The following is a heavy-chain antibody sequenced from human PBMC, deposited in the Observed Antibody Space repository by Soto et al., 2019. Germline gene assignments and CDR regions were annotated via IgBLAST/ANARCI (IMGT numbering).Heavy chain of an antibody. CDR2: ISAYNGNT. D-gene: IGHD6-19*01. CDR3: ARDPGEGWYFYYYGMDV. CDR1: GYTFTSYG. J-gene: IGHJ6*02. V-gene: IGHV1-18*01. Sequence: GASVKVSCKASGYTFTSYGISWVRQAPGQGFEWMGWISAYNGNTNYAQKLQGRVTMTTDTSTSTAYMELRSLRSDDTAVYYCARDPGEGWYFYYYGMDVWGQGTTVTVSS.